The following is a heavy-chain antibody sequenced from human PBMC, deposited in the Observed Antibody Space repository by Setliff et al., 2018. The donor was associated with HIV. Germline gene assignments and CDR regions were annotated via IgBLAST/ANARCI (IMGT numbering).Heavy chain of an antibody. CDR1: GGSISNYY. D-gene: IGHD1-7*01. V-gene: IGHV4-4*07. Sequence: SETLSLTCTVSGGSISNYYWSWIRQPDGKGLEWIGRIYSTGSTNYNPSLKSRVTMSIDTSKNQFSLKLNSVTAADTAIYYCARMAITGTWRWFDPWGLGTLVTVSS. CDR2: IYSTGST. CDR3: ARMAITGTWRWFDP. J-gene: IGHJ5*02.